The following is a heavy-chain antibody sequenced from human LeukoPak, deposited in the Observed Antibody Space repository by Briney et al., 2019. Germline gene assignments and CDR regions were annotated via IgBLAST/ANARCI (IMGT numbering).Heavy chain of an antibody. CDR2: IYYTGGA. D-gene: IGHD6-6*01. Sequence: PSETLSLTCTVSGGSITNYYWAWIRQPPGKGLEWIGNIYYTGGAKYNPSLRSRVTISVDPSKNQFSLKLSSVTAADTAMYYCAREPRYSSSPGNYYYYYMDVWGKGTTVTVSS. J-gene: IGHJ6*03. V-gene: IGHV4-59*12. CDR3: AREPRYSSSPGNYYYYYMDV. CDR1: GGSITNYY.